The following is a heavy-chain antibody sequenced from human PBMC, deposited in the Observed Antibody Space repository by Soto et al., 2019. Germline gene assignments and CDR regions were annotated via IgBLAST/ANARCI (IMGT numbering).Heavy chain of an antibody. Sequence: QLQLQESGPGLVKPSETLSLTCTVSGASVSSGSYLWGWIRQPPGKGLEGIGSASYTGTTYLSPSLKSRVTISVDTSKNPFSLNLSSLTAADTAVYYCARRVYDGSHCYYVDYCGQGILVTVSS. CDR2: ASYTGTT. J-gene: IGHJ4*02. CDR1: GASVSSGSYL. D-gene: IGHD3-22*01. CDR3: ARRVYDGSHCYYVDY. V-gene: IGHV4-39*01.